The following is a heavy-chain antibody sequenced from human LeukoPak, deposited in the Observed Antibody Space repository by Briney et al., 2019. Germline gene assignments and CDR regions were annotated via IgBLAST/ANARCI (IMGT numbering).Heavy chain of an antibody. Sequence: GGSLRLSCAASGFTFSSYGMSWVRQAPGKGLEWVSAISGSGGSTYYADSVKGRFTISRDNAKNSLYLQMNSLRADDTAVYYCATVGRSVRPGHWGQGSLVTVSS. J-gene: IGHJ4*02. CDR1: GFTFSSYG. V-gene: IGHV3-23*01. CDR2: ISGSGGST. D-gene: IGHD3-10*01. CDR3: ATVGRSVRPGH.